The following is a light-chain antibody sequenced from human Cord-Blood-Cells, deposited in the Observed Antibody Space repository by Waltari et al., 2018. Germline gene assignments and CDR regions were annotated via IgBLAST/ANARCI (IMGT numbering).Light chain of an antibody. Sequence: QSALTDPASVAGSPGQSITIPCPGPLSAVCGHKYVSWYQQHPGKAPKLRIYEVSNRPYGVSNRLSVSTSGSTASLTISGLQAEDEADYDCSSYTSRSTVVFGGGTKLTVL. CDR3: SSYTSRSTVV. CDR1: LSAVCGHKY. V-gene: IGLV2-14*01. J-gene: IGLJ2*01. CDR2: EVS.